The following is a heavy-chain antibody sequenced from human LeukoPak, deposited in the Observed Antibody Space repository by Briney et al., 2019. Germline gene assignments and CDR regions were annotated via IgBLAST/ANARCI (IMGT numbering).Heavy chain of an antibody. Sequence: GGSLRLSCAASGFTFSSFEMNWVRQAPGKGLEWVSYISTSGSTIYYADSVKGRFTISRDNAKNSLYLQMNSLRAEDTAVYYCARNLASLNWFDPWGQGTLVTVSS. J-gene: IGHJ5*02. CDR1: GFTFSSFE. D-gene: IGHD1-7*01. CDR3: ARNLASLNWFDP. V-gene: IGHV3-48*03. CDR2: ISTSGSTI.